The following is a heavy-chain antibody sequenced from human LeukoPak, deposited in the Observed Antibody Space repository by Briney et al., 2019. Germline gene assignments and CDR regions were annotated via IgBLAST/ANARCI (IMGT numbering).Heavy chain of an antibody. J-gene: IGHJ5*02. CDR2: VDPEDGKT. V-gene: IGHV1-69-2*01. CDR1: GYTFTDYY. Sequence: ASVKVSCKVSGYTFTDYYMHWVQQAPGKGLEWMGLVDPEDGKTIYAEKFQGRVTITADTSTDTAYMELSSLRSEDTAVYYCARDQRTRYSSSWENWFDPWGQGTLVTVSS. D-gene: IGHD6-13*01. CDR3: ARDQRTRYSSSWENWFDP.